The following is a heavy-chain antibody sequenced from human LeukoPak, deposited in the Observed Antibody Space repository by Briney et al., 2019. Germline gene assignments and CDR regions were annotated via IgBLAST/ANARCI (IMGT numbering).Heavy chain of an antibody. Sequence: PGGSLRLSCAASGFKFSSYAFHWVRQAPGQGLHWVAVISFDGTNIHYADSVKGRFTISRDNAKNSLHLQMNSLRDEDTALYYCAKEGDSSFIDYWGQGTLVTVSS. D-gene: IGHD6-13*01. CDR2: ISFDGTNI. CDR3: AKEGDSSFIDY. V-gene: IGHV3-30*01. CDR1: GFKFSSYA. J-gene: IGHJ4*02.